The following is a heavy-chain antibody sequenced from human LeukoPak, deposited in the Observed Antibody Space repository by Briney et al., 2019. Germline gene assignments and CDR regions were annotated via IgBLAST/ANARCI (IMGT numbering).Heavy chain of an antibody. Sequence: GGSLRLSCAASGFTFSSYSMNWVRQAPGKGLEWVSSISSSSSYIYYADSVKGRFTISRDNAKNSLYLQMNSLRAEDTAVYYCASYDSSGYGGPRDYWGQGTLVTVSS. V-gene: IGHV3-21*01. D-gene: IGHD3-22*01. CDR3: ASYDSSGYGGPRDY. CDR1: GFTFSSYS. CDR2: ISSSSSYI. J-gene: IGHJ4*02.